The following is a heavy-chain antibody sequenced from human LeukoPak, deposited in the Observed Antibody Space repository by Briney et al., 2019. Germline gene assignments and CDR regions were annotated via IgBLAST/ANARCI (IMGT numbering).Heavy chain of an antibody. CDR2: IKQDGSEK. J-gene: IGHJ6*02. Sequence: PGGSLRLSCAASGFTFSSYWMSWIRQAPGKGLEWVANIKQDGSEKYYVDSVKGRFTISRDNAKNSLYLQMDSLRAEDTAVYYCAREASYCGGDCYSFAYGMDVWGQGTTVTVSS. D-gene: IGHD2-21*02. CDR3: AREASYCGGDCYSFAYGMDV. V-gene: IGHV3-7*01. CDR1: GFTFSSYW.